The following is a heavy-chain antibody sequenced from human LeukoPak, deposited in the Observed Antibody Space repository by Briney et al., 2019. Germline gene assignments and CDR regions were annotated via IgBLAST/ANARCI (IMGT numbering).Heavy chain of an antibody. J-gene: IGHJ3*02. CDR1: GFTFSRHG. D-gene: IGHD5-24*01. CDR3: AREFEMASWDGAFDI. V-gene: IGHV3-23*01. Sequence: GGSLRLSCVASGFTFSRHGLNWVRQAPGKGLEWVSGISPGGDITYYADSVKGRFTISRDNSKNTLHLQMNSLRVEDTAVYYCAREFEMASWDGAFDIWGQGTMVTVSS. CDR2: ISPGGDIT.